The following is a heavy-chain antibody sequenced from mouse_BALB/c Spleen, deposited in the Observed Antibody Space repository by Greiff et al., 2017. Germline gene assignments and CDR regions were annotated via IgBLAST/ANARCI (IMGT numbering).Heavy chain of an antibody. CDR2: ISSGGST. Sequence: EVKLMESGGGLVKPGGSLKLSCAASGFTFSSYAMSWVRQTPEKRLEWVASISSGGSTYYPDSVKGRFTISRDNARNILYLQMSSLRSEDTAMYYCARRGTMVTTPFAYWGQGTLVTVSA. CDR1: GFTFSSYA. V-gene: IGHV5-6-5*01. CDR3: ARRGTMVTTPFAY. D-gene: IGHD2-1*01. J-gene: IGHJ3*01.